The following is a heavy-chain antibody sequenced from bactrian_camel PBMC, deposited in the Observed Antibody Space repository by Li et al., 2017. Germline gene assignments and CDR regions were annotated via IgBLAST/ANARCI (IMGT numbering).Heavy chain of an antibody. J-gene: IGHJ4*01. CDR2: LYVTDDTT. Sequence: HVQLVESGGGSVQGGGSLNLSCAASGDTSTSNCMGWFRQVPGKECEGVAGLYVTDDTTYYDDSVKGRFTISRDNAKNTLYLDMNNLKPEDTAVYYCAGCQNQINGEPRYWGQGTQVTVS. CDR1: GDTSTSNC. D-gene: IGHD8*01. V-gene: IGHV3S1*01. CDR3: AGCQNQINGEPRY.